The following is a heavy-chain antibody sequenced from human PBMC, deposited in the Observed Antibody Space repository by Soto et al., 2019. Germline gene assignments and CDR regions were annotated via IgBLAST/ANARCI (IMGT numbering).Heavy chain of an antibody. CDR2: IFSNDEK. CDR1: GFSLSNARMG. J-gene: IGHJ4*02. Sequence: QVTLKESGPVLVKPTETLTLTCTVSGFSLSNARMGVSWIRQPPGKALEWLAHIFSNDEKSYSTSLKSRLTISKDTSKSQVVLTITNMDPVDTATYYCARDLYYYDSSGYALRFDYWGQGTLVTVSS. D-gene: IGHD3-22*01. CDR3: ARDLYYYDSSGYALRFDY. V-gene: IGHV2-26*01.